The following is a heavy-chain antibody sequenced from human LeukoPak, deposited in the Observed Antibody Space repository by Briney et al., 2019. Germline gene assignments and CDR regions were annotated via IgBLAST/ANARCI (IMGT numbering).Heavy chain of an antibody. CDR1: GGSIGSGNYW. J-gene: IGHJ4*02. V-gene: IGHV4-31*03. CDR2: IYYSGST. CDR3: AISDGYCSSTTCYNPFDY. D-gene: IGHD2-2*02. Sequence: SETLSLTCTVSGGSIGSGNYWWSWIRQHPGKGLEWIGYIYYSGSTLYNPSLQSRASISVDTSKNQFSLRLNSVTAADTAVYYCAISDGYCSSTTCYNPFDYWGQGTLVTVSS.